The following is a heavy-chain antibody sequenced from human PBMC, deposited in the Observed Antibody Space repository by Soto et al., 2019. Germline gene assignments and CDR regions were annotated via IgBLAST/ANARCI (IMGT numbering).Heavy chain of an antibody. Sequence: QVQLVESGGGVVQPGRSLRLSCAASGFTFSSYGMHWVRQAPGKGLEWVAVISYDGSNKYYADSVKGRFTISRDNSKNTLYLQMNSLRAEDTAVYYCAKVMCGGSCYGDAFDIWGQGTMVTVSS. CDR2: ISYDGSNK. CDR1: GFTFSSYG. V-gene: IGHV3-30*18. J-gene: IGHJ3*02. D-gene: IGHD2-15*01. CDR3: AKVMCGGSCYGDAFDI.